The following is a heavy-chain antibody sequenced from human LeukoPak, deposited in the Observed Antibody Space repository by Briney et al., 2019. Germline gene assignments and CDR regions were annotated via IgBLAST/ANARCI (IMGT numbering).Heavy chain of an antibody. V-gene: IGHV4-59*01. J-gene: IGHJ4*02. Sequence: PSETLSLTCTASGDSIRNFYWNWIRQSPGKGLEWIGYIYQSGNTNYNPSLKSRLTMSIDTSKNQFSLNLNSVTAADTAVYYCARGNYGSGSYYVVDFDYWGQGTLVTVSS. CDR3: ARGNYGSGSYYVVDFDY. CDR2: IYQSGNT. D-gene: IGHD3-10*01. CDR1: GDSIRNFY.